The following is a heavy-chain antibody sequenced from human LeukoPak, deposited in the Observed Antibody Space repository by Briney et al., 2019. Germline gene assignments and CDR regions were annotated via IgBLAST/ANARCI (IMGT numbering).Heavy chain of an antibody. CDR1: GYSFSSGYY. Sequence: SETLSLTCAVSGYSFSSGYYWGWIRQPPREVLELFVSIYHSGSTYYNPSLKSRVTISVDTSKNHFSLKLSSVTAADTAVYYCARRSIAVAGTPFDYWGQGTLVTVSS. CDR2: IYHSGST. CDR3: ARRSIAVAGTPFDY. V-gene: IGHV4-38-2*01. D-gene: IGHD6-19*01. J-gene: IGHJ4*02.